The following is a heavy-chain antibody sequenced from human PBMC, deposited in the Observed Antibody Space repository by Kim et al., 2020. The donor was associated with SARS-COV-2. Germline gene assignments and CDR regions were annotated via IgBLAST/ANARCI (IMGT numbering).Heavy chain of an antibody. J-gene: IGHJ6*02. CDR1: GGTFSSYA. Sequence: SVKVSCKASGGTFSSYAISWVRQAPGQGLEWMGGIIPIFGTTNYAQKFQGRVTITADESTSTAYIELSSLRSEDTAVYYCARDRATEWDYYGSGSYFYYGMDVWGQGTTVTVSS. CDR3: ARDRATEWDYYGSGSYFYYGMDV. D-gene: IGHD3-10*01. CDR2: IIPIFGTT. V-gene: IGHV1-69*13.